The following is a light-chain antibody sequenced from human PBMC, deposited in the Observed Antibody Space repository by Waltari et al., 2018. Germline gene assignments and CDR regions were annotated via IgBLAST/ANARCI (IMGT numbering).Light chain of an antibody. CDR1: QSVSSN. V-gene: IGKV3D-15*01. J-gene: IGKJ3*01. CDR2: GAS. CDR3: QQYNKWPPLFT. Sequence: ELVMTQSPATLSVSPGDRATLSCRASQSVSSNLAWYQQKPGQAPRLLIYGASTRATGIPARFSGSGSGTEFTLTISSLQSEDFAVYYCQQYNKWPPLFTFGPGTKVDIK.